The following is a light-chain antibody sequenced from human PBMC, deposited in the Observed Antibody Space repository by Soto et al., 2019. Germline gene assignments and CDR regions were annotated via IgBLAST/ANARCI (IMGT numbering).Light chain of an antibody. J-gene: IGLJ3*02. Sequence: QSVLTQPPSASGTPGQRVIISCSGSKSNIGDNPVNWFQQFPGTAPKLLIFSNDERPSGVPERFSGSKSGASASLAISGLQSDDEADYSCATWDDSLNVWVFGGGTKLTVL. CDR3: ATWDDSLNVWV. V-gene: IGLV1-44*01. CDR1: KSNIGDNP. CDR2: SND.